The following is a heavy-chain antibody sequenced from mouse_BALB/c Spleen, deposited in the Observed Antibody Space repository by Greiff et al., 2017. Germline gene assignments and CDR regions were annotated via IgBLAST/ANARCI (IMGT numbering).Heavy chain of an antibody. CDR1: GFTFSDYY. V-gene: IGHV5-4*02. D-gene: IGHD1-1*01. CDR2: ISDGGSYT. Sequence: EVKVVESGGGLVKPGGSLKLSCAASGFTFSDYYMYWVRQTPEKRLEWVATISDGGSYTYYPDSVKGRFTISRDNAKNNLYLQMSSLKSEDTAMYYCARDGYYGRFDYWGQGTTLIVSS. CDR3: ARDGYYGRFDY. J-gene: IGHJ2*01.